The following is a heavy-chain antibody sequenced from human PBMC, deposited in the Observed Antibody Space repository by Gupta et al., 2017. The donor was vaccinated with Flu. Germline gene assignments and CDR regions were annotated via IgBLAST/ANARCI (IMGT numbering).Heavy chain of an antibody. CDR2: IDPSDSYT. CDR3: ARLRSSGYYPNWFDP. V-gene: IGHV5-10-1*01. D-gene: IGHD3-22*01. Sequence: GRQMPGKGLEWMGRIDPSDSYTNYSPSFQGHVTISADKSISTAYLQWSSLKASDTAMYYCARLRSSGYYPNWFDPWGQGTLVTVSS. J-gene: IGHJ5*02.